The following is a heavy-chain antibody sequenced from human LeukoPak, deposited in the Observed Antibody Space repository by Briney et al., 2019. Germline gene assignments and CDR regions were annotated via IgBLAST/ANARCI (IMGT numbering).Heavy chain of an antibody. D-gene: IGHD3-10*01. J-gene: IGHJ4*02. CDR2: ISYDGSNE. CDR1: GFTFSSYD. Sequence: GGSLRLSCAASGFTFSSYDMHWVRQAPGKGLEWVAVISYDGSNEYYADSVQGRFTISRDNSRHTLYLQMNSLRAEDTAVYYCAKRGQYYFDYWGQGTLVTVSS. CDR3: AKRGQYYFDY. V-gene: IGHV3-30*18.